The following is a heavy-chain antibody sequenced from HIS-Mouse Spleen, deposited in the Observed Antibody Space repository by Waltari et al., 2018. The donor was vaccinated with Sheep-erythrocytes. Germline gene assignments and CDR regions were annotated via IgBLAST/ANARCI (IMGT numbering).Heavy chain of an antibody. Sequence: EVQLVESGGGLVKPGGSLRLSCAASGFPFSSYSMNWVRQAPGEGLEGVSSISSSSYIYYADSVKGRFTISRDNAKNSLYLQMNSLRAEDTAVYYCARAGYSGEYYFDYWGQGTLVTVSS. D-gene: IGHD5-12*01. CDR2: ISSSSYI. V-gene: IGHV3-21*01. J-gene: IGHJ4*02. CDR1: GFPFSSYS. CDR3: ARAGYSGEYYFDY.